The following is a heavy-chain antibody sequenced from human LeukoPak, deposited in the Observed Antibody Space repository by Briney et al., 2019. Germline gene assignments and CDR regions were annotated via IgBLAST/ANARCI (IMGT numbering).Heavy chain of an antibody. J-gene: IGHJ5*02. CDR3: ARGSNYDFWSGSNWFDP. Sequence: PGGSLRLSCAASGFTFSDYYMSWIRQAPGKGLGWVSYISSSGSTIYYADSEKGRFTISRDNAKNSLYLQMNSLRAEDTAVYYCARGSNYDFWSGSNWFDPWGQGTLVTVSS. V-gene: IGHV3-11*01. CDR2: ISSSGSTI. CDR1: GFTFSDYY. D-gene: IGHD3-3*01.